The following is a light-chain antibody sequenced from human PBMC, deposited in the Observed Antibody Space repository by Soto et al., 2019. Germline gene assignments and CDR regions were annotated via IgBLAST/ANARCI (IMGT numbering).Light chain of an antibody. CDR1: QSISSW. CDR2: KAS. CDR3: QQYNSYPLT. V-gene: IGKV1-5*03. Sequence: DIQMTQSPSTLSASVGDRVTITCRASQSISSWLAWYQQKPGKAPKLLIYKASSLESGVTSRFSGSGSGTEFTLNISSLQPDDFATYYCQQYNSYPLTFGGGTKVEIK. J-gene: IGKJ4*01.